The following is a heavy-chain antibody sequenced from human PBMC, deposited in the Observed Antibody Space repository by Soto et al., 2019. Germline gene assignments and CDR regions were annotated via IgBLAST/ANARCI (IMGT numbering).Heavy chain of an antibody. CDR2: IIPMLDIT. CDR1: GGTFSNHI. CDR3: VRDSAIGSVFSGHDDIDS. V-gene: IGHV1-69*02. Sequence: QVQLVQSGAEVKKPGSSVKVSCKASGGTFSNHIITWVRQAPGQGLEWMGRIIPMLDITNHAQKVQGRVTITADKSTTTAYMEVSSLRSEDTAVYYCVRDSAIGSVFSGHDDIDSWGQGTLVTVSA. D-gene: IGHD5-12*01. J-gene: IGHJ4*02.